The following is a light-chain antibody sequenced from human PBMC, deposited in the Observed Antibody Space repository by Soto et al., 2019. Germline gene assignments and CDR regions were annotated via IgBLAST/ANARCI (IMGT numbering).Light chain of an antibody. CDR1: QSVSSS. V-gene: IGKV3-15*01. Sequence: EIVMTQSPATLSVSPGERATLSCRASQSVSSSLAWYQQKPGQAPRLLIYGISTRATGLPGRFSGSGSGTEFTLTISSLQSEDLAVYCCQQYNNWPLTFGGGTKVEIK. CDR3: QQYNNWPLT. CDR2: GIS. J-gene: IGKJ4*01.